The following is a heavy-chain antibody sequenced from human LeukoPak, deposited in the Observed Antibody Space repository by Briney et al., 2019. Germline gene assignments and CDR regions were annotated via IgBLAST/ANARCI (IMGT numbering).Heavy chain of an antibody. D-gene: IGHD3-22*01. J-gene: IGHJ4*02. Sequence: GGSLRLSCAASGFTFSSYAMSWVRQAPGKGLEWVSAISGSGGSTYYAGSVKGRFTISRDNSKNTLYLQMNSLRAEDTAVYYCAKDLSPNAYYYDSSGLWGQGTLVTVSS. V-gene: IGHV3-23*01. CDR1: GFTFSSYA. CDR3: AKDLSPNAYYYDSSGL. CDR2: ISGSGGST.